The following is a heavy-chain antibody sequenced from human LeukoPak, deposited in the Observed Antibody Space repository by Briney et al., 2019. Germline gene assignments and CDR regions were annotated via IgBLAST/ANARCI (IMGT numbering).Heavy chain of an antibody. CDR2: ISPGGGPT. J-gene: IGHJ4*02. V-gene: IGHV3-23*01. D-gene: IGHD5-12*01. Sequence: VGTLRLSCAGSGFPFSIYGMNWVRQAPGKGLEWVSGISPGGGPTYYADSVKGRFTISRDDSKNTLYLQMNNLRAEDTAVYYCAKDGAWLRFDDWGQGILVTVSS. CDR1: GFPFSIYG. CDR3: AKDGAWLRFDD.